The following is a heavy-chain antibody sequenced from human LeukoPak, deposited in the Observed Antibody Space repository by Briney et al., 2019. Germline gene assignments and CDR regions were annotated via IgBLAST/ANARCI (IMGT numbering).Heavy chain of an antibody. CDR1: GFTFSSYA. Sequence: GGSLRLSCAASGFTFSSYAMSWVRRAPGKGLEWVSTITRSGDRTYYADSVKGRFTISRDNSKNSLYLKMNSLRAEDTAVYYCAKDPRQAYNVAAGGGGTRVTV. CDR2: ITRSGDRT. V-gene: IGHV3-23*01. D-gene: IGHD1-1*01. CDR3: AKDPRQAYNVAA. J-gene: IGHJ2*01.